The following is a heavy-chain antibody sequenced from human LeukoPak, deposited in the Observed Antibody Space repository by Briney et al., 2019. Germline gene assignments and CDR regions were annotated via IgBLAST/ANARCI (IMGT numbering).Heavy chain of an antibody. V-gene: IGHV3-23*01. CDR2: ISGSGGST. J-gene: IGHJ3*02. Sequence: AGGSLRLSCAASGFTFSSYAMSWVRQAPGKGLEWASAISGSGGSTYYADSVKVRFTISRDNSKNTLYLQMNSLRAEDTAVYYCAKDPPAAFDIWGQGTMVTVSS. CDR1: GFTFSSYA. CDR3: AKDPPAAFDI.